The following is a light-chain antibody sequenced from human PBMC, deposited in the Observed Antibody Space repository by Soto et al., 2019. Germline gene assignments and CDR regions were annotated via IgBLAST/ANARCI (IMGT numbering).Light chain of an antibody. Sequence: EIVLTRSPGTLSLSPGERATLSCRASQSLSSSSLAWYQQKPGQAPRLLIYDASSRATGIPDRFSGSGSGTDFTLTISRLEPEDFAVYHCQQYDTSPTFGQGTKVDIK. V-gene: IGKV3-20*01. CDR2: DAS. J-gene: IGKJ1*01. CDR3: QQYDTSPT. CDR1: QSLSSSS.